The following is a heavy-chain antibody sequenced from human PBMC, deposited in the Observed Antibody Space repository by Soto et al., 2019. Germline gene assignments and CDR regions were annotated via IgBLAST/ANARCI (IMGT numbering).Heavy chain of an antibody. J-gene: IGHJ4*02. V-gene: IGHV1-69*06. Sequence: QVQLVQSGAEVKKPGSSVKVSRKASGGTFSSYAISWVRQAPGQGLEWMGGIIPIFGTANYAQKFQGRVTITADKSTSTAYMELSSLRSEDTAVYYCARGFQTAYDSSGYYLPDYWGQGTLVTVSS. D-gene: IGHD3-22*01. CDR3: ARGFQTAYDSSGYYLPDY. CDR2: IIPIFGTA. CDR1: GGTFSSYA.